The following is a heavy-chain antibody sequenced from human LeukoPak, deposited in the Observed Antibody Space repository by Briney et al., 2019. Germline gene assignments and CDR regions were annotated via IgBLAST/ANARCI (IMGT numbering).Heavy chain of an antibody. D-gene: IGHD1-7*01. CDR2: ISSSGSTI. J-gene: IGHJ4*02. Sequence: GGSLRLSCAASGFTFSSYEMNWVRQAPGKGLEWVSYISSSGSTIYYADSVKGRFTISRDNAKNSLYLQMNSPRAEDTAVYYCARDGYNWNYDIDYWGQGTLVTVSS. CDR1: GFTFSSYE. CDR3: ARDGYNWNYDIDY. V-gene: IGHV3-48*03.